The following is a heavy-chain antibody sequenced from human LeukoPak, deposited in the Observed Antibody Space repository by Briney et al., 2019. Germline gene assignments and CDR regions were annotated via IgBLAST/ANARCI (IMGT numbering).Heavy chain of an antibody. J-gene: IGHJ4*02. D-gene: IGHD3-22*01. Sequence: GGSLRLSCAASGFTFRSYGMHWVRQAPGKGLEWVAVISYDGSNEYYVDSVKGRFTISRDNSKNTLYLQTDSMRAEDTAVYYCARAPSGYYPYFDYWGQGTLVTVSS. CDR2: ISYDGSNE. V-gene: IGHV3-30*03. CDR3: ARAPSGYYPYFDY. CDR1: GFTFRSYG.